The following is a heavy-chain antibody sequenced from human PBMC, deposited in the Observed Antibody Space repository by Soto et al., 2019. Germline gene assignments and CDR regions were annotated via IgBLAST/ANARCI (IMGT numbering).Heavy chain of an antibody. CDR3: ARDAGHYDSSGYYEDY. V-gene: IGHV1-46*01. D-gene: IGHD3-22*01. Sequence: ASVKVSCKASGYTFTSYYMHWVRQAPGQGLEWMGIINPSGGSTSYAQKFQGRVTMTRDTSTSTVYMELSSLRSEDTAVYYCARDAGHYDSSGYYEDYWGQGTLVTVS. CDR1: GYTFTSYY. CDR2: INPSGGST. J-gene: IGHJ4*02.